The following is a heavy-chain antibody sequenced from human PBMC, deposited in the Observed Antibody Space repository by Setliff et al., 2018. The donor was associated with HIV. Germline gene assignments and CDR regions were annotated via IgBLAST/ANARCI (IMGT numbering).Heavy chain of an antibody. D-gene: IGHD6-6*01. CDR2: IFHSGDT. CDR3: ATRPRIAARPFDY. V-gene: IGHV4-31*03. Sequence: SETLSLTCNVSGVSVGSGDYYWHWIRQHPEKALEWIGYIFHSGDTYYNPSLKSRISMSVDTSKNQFSLELTSLTAADTAVYYCATRPRIAARPFDYWGQGMLVTVPQ. J-gene: IGHJ4*02. CDR1: GVSVGSGDYY.